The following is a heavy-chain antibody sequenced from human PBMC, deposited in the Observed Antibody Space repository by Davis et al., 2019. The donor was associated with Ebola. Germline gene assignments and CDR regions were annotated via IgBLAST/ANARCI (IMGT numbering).Heavy chain of an antibody. CDR3: ARNKRDSSSSLVYYYYGMDV. CDR2: ISSSSSYT. Sequence: GESLKISCAASGFTFSDYYMSWIRQAPGKGLEWVSYISSSSSYTNYADSVKGRFTISRDNAKNSLYLQMNSLRDEDTAVYYCARNKRDSSSSLVYYYYGMDVWGQGTTVTVSS. V-gene: IGHV3-11*06. J-gene: IGHJ6*02. CDR1: GFTFSDYY. D-gene: IGHD6-6*01.